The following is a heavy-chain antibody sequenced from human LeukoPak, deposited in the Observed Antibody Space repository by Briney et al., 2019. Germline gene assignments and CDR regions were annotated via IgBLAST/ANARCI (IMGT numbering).Heavy chain of an antibody. J-gene: IGHJ4*02. CDR3: AKRPSHDGDYVSYFDY. CDR1: GFTFSRYA. D-gene: IGHD3-22*01. V-gene: IGHV3-30*01. Sequence: GRSLRLSCAASGFTFSRYAMHWVRQAPGKGLEWVAVISYDGSNKYYADSVKGRFTISRDNSKNTLYLQMNSLRAEDTAVYYCAKRPSHDGDYVSYFDYWGRGTLVTVSS. CDR2: ISYDGSNK.